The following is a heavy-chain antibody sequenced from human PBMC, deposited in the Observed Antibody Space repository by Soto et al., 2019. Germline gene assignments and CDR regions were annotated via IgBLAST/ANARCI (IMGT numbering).Heavy chain of an antibody. CDR3: ATDLNWENF. CDR1: GGSISSSNW. J-gene: IGHJ4*02. D-gene: IGHD1-26*01. Sequence: PSETLSLTCAVSGGSISSSNWWSWVRQPPGKGLEWIGEIFHSGSTDYNPSLKSRVTISVDKSKNQFSLKLSSVTAADTAVYSCATDLNWENFWGQGTLVTVSS. V-gene: IGHV4-4*02. CDR2: IFHSGST.